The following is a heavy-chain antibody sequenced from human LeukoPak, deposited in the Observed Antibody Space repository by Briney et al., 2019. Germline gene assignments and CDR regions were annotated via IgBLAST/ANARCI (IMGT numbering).Heavy chain of an antibody. Sequence: EASVKVSCKASGYTFTSYGISWVRQAPGQGLEWMGWISAYNGNTNYAQKLQGRVIMTTDTSTSTAYMELRSLRSDDTAVYYCARDQGRVVRGVTPGYWGQGTLVTVSS. V-gene: IGHV1-18*01. CDR2: ISAYNGNT. J-gene: IGHJ4*02. CDR1: GYTFTSYG. CDR3: ARDQGRVVRGVTPGY. D-gene: IGHD3-10*01.